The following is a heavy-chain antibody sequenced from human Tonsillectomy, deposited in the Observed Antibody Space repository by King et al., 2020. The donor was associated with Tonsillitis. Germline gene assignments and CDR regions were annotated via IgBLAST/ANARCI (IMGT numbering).Heavy chain of an antibody. J-gene: IGHJ4*02. Sequence: QLVQSGGGLLQPGGSLRLSCAASGFTFSNYWMHWVRQAPGKGLVWVSRINSDGSSTKYADSVKGRFTISRDNAKNTLYLQMNSLRAEATAVYYCARGGHPYYYDTSGYNYFDYWGQGALVTVSS. CDR1: GFTFSNYW. CDR3: ARGGHPYYYDTSGYNYFDY. D-gene: IGHD3-22*01. V-gene: IGHV3-74*03. CDR2: INSDGSST.